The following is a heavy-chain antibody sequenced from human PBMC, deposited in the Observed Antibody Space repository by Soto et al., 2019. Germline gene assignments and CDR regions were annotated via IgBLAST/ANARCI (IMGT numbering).Heavy chain of an antibody. D-gene: IGHD3-22*01. CDR3: AHTEYYYDSSGGFPDY. CDR2: IYWNDNK. V-gene: IGHV2-5*01. Sequence: PTLVNPTQTLTLTCTFSGFSLSTSGVGVGWIRQPPGKALEWLALIYWNDNKRYSPSLKSRLTITKDTSKNQVVLTMTNMDPVDTATYYCAHTEYYYDSSGGFPDYWGQGTLVTVSS. J-gene: IGHJ4*02. CDR1: GFSLSTSGVG.